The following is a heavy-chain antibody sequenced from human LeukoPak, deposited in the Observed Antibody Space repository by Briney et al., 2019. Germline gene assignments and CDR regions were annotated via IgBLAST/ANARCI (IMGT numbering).Heavy chain of an antibody. D-gene: IGHD3-10*01. J-gene: IGHJ4*02. CDR3: ARAPMKEWFGELFYFDY. CDR2: IKQDGSEK. V-gene: IGHV3-7*01. CDR1: GFTFSSYW. Sequence: PGGSLRLSCAASGFTFSSYWMSWVRQAPGKGLEWVANIKQDGSEKYYVDSVKGRFTISRDNAKNSLYLQMNSLRAEDTAVYYCARAPMKEWFGELFYFDYWGQGTLVTVSS.